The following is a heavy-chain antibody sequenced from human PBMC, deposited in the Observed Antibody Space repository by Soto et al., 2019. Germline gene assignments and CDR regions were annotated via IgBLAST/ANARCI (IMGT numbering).Heavy chain of an antibody. J-gene: IGHJ4*02. CDR2: IVVARGNT. CDR3: AAATTVTTYDY. V-gene: IGHV1-58*01. D-gene: IGHD4-17*01. CDR1: GFTFSSSA. Sequence: SVKVSCKXSGFTFSSSAVQWVRQARGQRLEWLGWIVVARGNTNYAQKFQERATITRDMSTSTAYMEMSSLRSEDTAVYYCAAATTVTTYDYWGKGTQVTVSS.